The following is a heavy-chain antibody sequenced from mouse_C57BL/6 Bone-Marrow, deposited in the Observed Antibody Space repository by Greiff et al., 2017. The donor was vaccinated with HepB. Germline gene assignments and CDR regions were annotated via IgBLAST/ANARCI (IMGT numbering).Heavy chain of an antibody. CDR2: IYPGDGDT. J-gene: IGHJ4*01. Sequence: QVQLQQSGAELVKPGASVKISCKASGYAFSSYWMNWVKQRPGKGLEWIGQIYPGDGDTNYNGKFKGKATLTADKSSSTAYMQLSSLTSEDSAVYCCARRRLRHYAMDYWGQGTSVTVSS. D-gene: IGHD2-2*01. V-gene: IGHV1-80*01. CDR3: ARRRLRHYAMDY. CDR1: GYAFSSYW.